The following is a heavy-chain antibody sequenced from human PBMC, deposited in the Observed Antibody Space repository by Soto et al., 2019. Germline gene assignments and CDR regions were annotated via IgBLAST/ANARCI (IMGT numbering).Heavy chain of an antibody. J-gene: IGHJ5*02. Sequence: PSQTMSLTRTVVGGYIGSYYGSWIRQPPRKGLEWIGYIYYSGSTNYNPSLKSRVTISVDTSKNQFSLKLSSVTAADTAVFYCARGFLFPFGVGITKKCNWFDLWGQGTLVSGSS. CDR2: IYYSGST. V-gene: IGHV4-59*12. CDR1: GGYIGSYY. CDR3: ARGFLFPFGVGITKKCNWFDL. D-gene: IGHD3-3*01.